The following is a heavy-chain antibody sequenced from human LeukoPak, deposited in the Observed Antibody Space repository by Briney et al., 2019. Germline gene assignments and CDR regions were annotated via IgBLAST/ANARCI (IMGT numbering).Heavy chain of an antibody. V-gene: IGHV3-53*01. J-gene: IGHJ4*02. CDR2: IYTGGST. D-gene: IGHD5-18*01. Sequence: PGGSLRLSCAASGFTVSSNYMTWVRQAPGKGLEWVSIIYTGGSTKYADSVKGRFTIFRDNSKNTLYLQMNSLRVEDTAVYYCASSSAATAMGLDYWGQGILVTVSS. CDR3: ASSSAATAMGLDY. CDR1: GFTVSSNY.